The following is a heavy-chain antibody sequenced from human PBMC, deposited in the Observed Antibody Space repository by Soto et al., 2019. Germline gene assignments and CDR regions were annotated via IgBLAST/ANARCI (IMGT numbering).Heavy chain of an antibody. V-gene: IGHV1-69*06. CDR3: ATHLTFGGVIAYYFDF. CDR2: IIPIFGTA. J-gene: IGHJ4*02. CDR1: GGTFSSYA. D-gene: IGHD3-16*02. Sequence: QVQLVQSGAEVKKPGSSVKVSCKASGGTFSSYAISWVRQAPGQGLEWMGGIIPIFGTANYAQKFQGRVTITADKSTSTAYMELSSLRSEDTAVYYCATHLTFGGVIAYYFDFWGQGTLVTVFS.